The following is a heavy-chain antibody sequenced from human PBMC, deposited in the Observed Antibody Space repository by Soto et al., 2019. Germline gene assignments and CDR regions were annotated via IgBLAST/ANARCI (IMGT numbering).Heavy chain of an antibody. V-gene: IGHV3-21*01. J-gene: IGHJ6*02. D-gene: IGHD6-19*01. Sequence: PGGSLRLSCAASGFTFSYYSMNWVRQAPGKGLEWVSSISSSSSYISYADSVKGRFTISRDNAKNSLYLQMNSLRAEDTAVYYCARGGGGIAVAGGDYYGMDVWGQGTTVTVSS. CDR1: GFTFSYYS. CDR2: ISSSSSYI. CDR3: ARGGGGIAVAGGDYYGMDV.